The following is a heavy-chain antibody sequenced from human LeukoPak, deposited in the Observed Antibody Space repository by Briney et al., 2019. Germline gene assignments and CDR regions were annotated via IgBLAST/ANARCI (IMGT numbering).Heavy chain of an antibody. V-gene: IGHV3-23*01. Sequence: GGSLRLSCAASGFTFSHYYVSWIRQAPGKGLEWVSAISGSGGSTYYADSVKGRFTISRDNSKNTLYLQMNSLRAEDTAVYYCAKGDVRFLEWLLLDYWGQGTLVTVSS. D-gene: IGHD3-3*01. CDR3: AKGDVRFLEWLLLDY. CDR1: GFTFSHYY. J-gene: IGHJ4*02. CDR2: ISGSGGST.